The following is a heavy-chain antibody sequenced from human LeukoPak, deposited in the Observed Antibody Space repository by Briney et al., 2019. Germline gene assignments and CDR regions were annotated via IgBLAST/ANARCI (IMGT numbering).Heavy chain of an antibody. V-gene: IGHV3-23*01. CDR2: ISGSGGST. Sequence: GGSLRLSCVGSGFTSIAYALSWVRQAPGKGLEWVSAISGSGGSTYYADSVKGRFTISRDNSKNTLYLQMNSLRAEDTAVYYCAKLGEDIVVVPAAYFDYWGQGTLVTVSS. CDR3: AKLGEDIVVVPAAYFDY. J-gene: IGHJ4*02. CDR1: GFTSIAYA. D-gene: IGHD2-2*01.